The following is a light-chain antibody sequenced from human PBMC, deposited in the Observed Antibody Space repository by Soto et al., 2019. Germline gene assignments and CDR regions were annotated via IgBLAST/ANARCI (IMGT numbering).Light chain of an antibody. Sequence: EIVLTQSPGTLSLSPGERATLSCRASQSITSSYLAWYQQKPGQAPRLLIYGSSSRATGIPDRFSGSGSGTEFTLSISRLEPEDFAVYYCQQYGSSPITFGQGTRLEIK. CDR1: QSITSSY. V-gene: IGKV3-20*01. CDR2: GSS. J-gene: IGKJ5*01. CDR3: QQYGSSPIT.